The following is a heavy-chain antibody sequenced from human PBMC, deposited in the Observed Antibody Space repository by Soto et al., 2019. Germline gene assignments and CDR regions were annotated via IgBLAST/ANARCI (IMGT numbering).Heavy chain of an antibody. CDR2: ISAFNGNT. D-gene: IGHD6-19*01. Sequence: QDQLVQSGAEVKKPGASVTVSCKASGYSFTNYGITWVRQAPGQGLEWMGWISAFNGNTHYAQKLQGRVTMTTDASTSTAYMELRSLRSDDTAVYYCARDRGVAPPVAGNTHYYYYMDVWGKGTTGIVSS. J-gene: IGHJ6*03. CDR3: ARDRGVAPPVAGNTHYYYYMDV. CDR1: GYSFTNYG. V-gene: IGHV1-18*01.